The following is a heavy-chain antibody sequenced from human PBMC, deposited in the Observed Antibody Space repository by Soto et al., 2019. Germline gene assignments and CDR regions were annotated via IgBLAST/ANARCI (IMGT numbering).Heavy chain of an antibody. CDR3: ARSSFDY. V-gene: IGHV3-21*01. Sequence: GGSLRLSCAASGFTFSGYTMNWVRQAPGKGLEWVSSITSGSSYIYYADSVKGRFTISRDNAKNSLYLQINRLRAEDTAMYYCARSSFDYWGQGTLVTVSS. CDR2: ITSGSSYI. J-gene: IGHJ4*02. CDR1: GFTFSGYT.